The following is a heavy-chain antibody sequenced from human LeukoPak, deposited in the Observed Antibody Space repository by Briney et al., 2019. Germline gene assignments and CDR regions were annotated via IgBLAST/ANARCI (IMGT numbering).Heavy chain of an antibody. CDR1: GYTFTGSY. J-gene: IGHJ4*02. CDR3: ARDPIGDYIDY. CDR2: LNPNSGDT. Sequence: ASVKVSCKASGYTFTGSYLHWVRQAPGQGLEWMGWLNPNSGDTKDALKFQGRVTMTRDTSINTAYMELSRLTSDDTAVYYCARDPIGDYIDYWGQGTLVTVSS. V-gene: IGHV1-2*02. D-gene: IGHD4-17*01.